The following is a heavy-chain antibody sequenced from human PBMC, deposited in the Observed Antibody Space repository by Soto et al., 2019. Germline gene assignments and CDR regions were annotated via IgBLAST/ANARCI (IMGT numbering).Heavy chain of an antibody. V-gene: IGHV1-18*01. J-gene: IGHJ4*02. CDR3: AKSPRGEMATD. CDR2: INTYHGMT. Sequence: QVQLVQSGGEVKKPGASVTVSCKASGYTFINYHITWVRQAPGQGLEWMAWINTYHGMTDYAQRFQGRVTMTRDTSTSTAYMDLRNLGSDDTAVYFCAKSPRGEMATDWGQGTLVTVSS. CDR1: GYTFINYH. D-gene: IGHD5-12*01.